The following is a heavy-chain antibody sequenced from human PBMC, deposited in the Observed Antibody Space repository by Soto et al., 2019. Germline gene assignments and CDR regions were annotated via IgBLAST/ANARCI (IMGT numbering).Heavy chain of an antibody. Sequence: PSETLSLTCTVSGGSISSYYWSWIRQPPGKGLEWIGYIYYSGSTNYNPSLKSRVTISVDTSKNQFSLKLSSVTAADTAVYYCASNPLGNGYGYGLVAFDIWGQGTMVTVSS. J-gene: IGHJ3*02. CDR1: GGSISSYY. D-gene: IGHD5-18*01. CDR2: IYYSGST. V-gene: IGHV4-59*01. CDR3: ASNPLGNGYGYGLVAFDI.